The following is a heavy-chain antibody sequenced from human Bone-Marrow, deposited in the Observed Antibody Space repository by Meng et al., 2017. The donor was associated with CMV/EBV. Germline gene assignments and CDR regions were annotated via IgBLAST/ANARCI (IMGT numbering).Heavy chain of an antibody. CDR3: ARRAIVVVPAAWGGSYYFDY. J-gene: IGHJ4*02. CDR2: ISSSSSYI. CDR1: GFTFSSYS. Sequence: GESLKISCAASGFTFSSYSMNWVRQAPGKGLEWVSSISSSSSYIYYADSVKGRFTISRDNAKNSLYLQMNSLRAEDTAVYYCARRAIVVVPAAWGGSYYFDYWGQGTLVTVSS. V-gene: IGHV3-21*04. D-gene: IGHD2-2*01.